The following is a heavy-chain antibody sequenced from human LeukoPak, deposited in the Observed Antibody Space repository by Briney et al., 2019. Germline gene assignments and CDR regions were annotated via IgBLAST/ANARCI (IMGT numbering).Heavy chain of an antibody. D-gene: IGHD6-13*01. J-gene: IGHJ4*02. CDR1: GGTFSSYA. CDR3: ARAPSSSWGTREDY. V-gene: IGHV1-69*05. CDR2: IIPIFGTA. Sequence: SVKVSCKASGGTFSSYAISWVRQAPGQGLEWMGGIIPIFGTANYAQKLQGRVTMTTDTSTSTAYMELRSLRSDDTAVYYCARAPSSSWGTREDYWGQGTLVTVSS.